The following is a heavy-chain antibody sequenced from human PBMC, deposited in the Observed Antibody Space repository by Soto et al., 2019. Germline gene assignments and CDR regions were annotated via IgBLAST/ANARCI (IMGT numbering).Heavy chain of an antibody. J-gene: IGHJ6*02. CDR2: IYYSGST. Sequence: PSETLSLTCTVSGGSISTYYWSWIRQPPGKGLEWIGYIYYSGSTNYNPSLKSRVTMSVDTSKNQFSLKLSSVTAADTAVYYCATRVSGGFYGMDVWGQGTTVTVSS. V-gene: IGHV4-59*01. D-gene: IGHD1-26*01. CDR1: GGSISTYY. CDR3: ATRVSGGFYGMDV.